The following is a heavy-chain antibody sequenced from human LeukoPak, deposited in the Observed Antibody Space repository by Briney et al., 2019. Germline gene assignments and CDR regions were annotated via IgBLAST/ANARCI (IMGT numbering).Heavy chain of an antibody. CDR3: ARADRGERYFDY. J-gene: IGHJ4*02. Sequence: PGGSLRLSCAASGFTVSSNYMSWVRQAPGKGLEWVSVIYSGGSTYYADSVKGRFTISRDNAKNSLYLQMNSLRAKDTAVYYCARADRGERYFDYWGQGALVTVSS. CDR1: GFTVSSNY. CDR2: IYSGGST. D-gene: IGHD5-12*01. V-gene: IGHV3-66*01.